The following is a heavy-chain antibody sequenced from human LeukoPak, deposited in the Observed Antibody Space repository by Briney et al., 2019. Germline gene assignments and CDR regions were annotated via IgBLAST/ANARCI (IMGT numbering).Heavy chain of an antibody. D-gene: IGHD3-22*01. V-gene: IGHV4-59*01. CDR1: GGSISSYY. J-gene: IGHJ3*02. CDR2: IYYSGST. CDR3: ARYKLRYYYDSSGYWSNAFDI. Sequence: SETLSLTCTVSGGSISSYYWSWIRQPPGKGLEWIGYIYYSGSTNYNPSLKSRVTISVDTSKNQFSLKLSSVTAADTAVYYCARYKLRYYYDSSGYWSNAFDIWGQGTMVTVSS.